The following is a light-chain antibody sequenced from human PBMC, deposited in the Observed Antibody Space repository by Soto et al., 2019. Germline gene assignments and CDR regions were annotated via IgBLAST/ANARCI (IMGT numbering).Light chain of an antibody. Sequence: QSVLTQPASVSGSPGQSITISCTGTSSDVGGYNYVSWYQQHPGKAPKLMIYEVNNRPSGVSNRFSGSKSGNTASLTISGLQAXXXXXYYCSSFTRSSTWLFGGGTQLTVL. CDR2: EVN. J-gene: IGLJ3*02. CDR1: SSDVGGYNY. CDR3: SSFTRSSTWL. V-gene: IGLV2-14*01.